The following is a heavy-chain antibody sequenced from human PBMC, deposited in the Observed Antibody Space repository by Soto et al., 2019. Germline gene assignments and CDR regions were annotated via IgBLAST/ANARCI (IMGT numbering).Heavy chain of an antibody. CDR2: ISQDGTDT. CDR1: VITFSRCL. CDR3: ARDPLSYGDYAQTYWYFDR. V-gene: IGHV3-7*01. Sequence: EAQLVESGGGLVQPGGSLRLSCGASVITFSRCLMSWVRQAPGKGLEWVASISQDGTDTDYVDSVKGSFAISRDKPKNSLYMKMNCLRADDTAVYYCARDPLSYGDYAQTYWYFDRWGRGTRVTVSS. J-gene: IGHJ2*01. D-gene: IGHD4-17*01.